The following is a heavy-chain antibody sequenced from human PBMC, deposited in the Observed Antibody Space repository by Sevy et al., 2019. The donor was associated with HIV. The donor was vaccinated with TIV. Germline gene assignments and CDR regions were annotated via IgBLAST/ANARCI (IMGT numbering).Heavy chain of an antibody. CDR2: IIPIFGTA. J-gene: IGHJ4*02. V-gene: IGHV1-69*06. D-gene: IGHD2-15*01. Sequence: SVKVSCKASGGTFSSYAISWVQQAPGQGLEWMGGIIPIFGTANYAQKFQGRVTITADKSTSTAYMELSSLRSEDTAVYYCARVLLYCSGGSCYGGYFDYWGQGTLVTVSS. CDR1: GGTFSSYA. CDR3: ARVLLYCSGGSCYGGYFDY.